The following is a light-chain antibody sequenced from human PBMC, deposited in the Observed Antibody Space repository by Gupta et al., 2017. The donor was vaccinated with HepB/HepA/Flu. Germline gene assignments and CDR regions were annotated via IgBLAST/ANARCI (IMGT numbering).Light chain of an antibody. CDR3: QKENGAPFT. J-gene: IGKJ2*01. V-gene: IGKV1-27*01. CDR1: QGISNY. CDR2: AAS. Sequence: IQMTQSPSSLSASVGDRVTITCRASQGISNYLAWYQQKPGKGPKLLIYAASTLKSGVPSRFSGSGYGTYFTLTISSRQPEDVATYYCQKENGAPFTFGQGTKVDIK.